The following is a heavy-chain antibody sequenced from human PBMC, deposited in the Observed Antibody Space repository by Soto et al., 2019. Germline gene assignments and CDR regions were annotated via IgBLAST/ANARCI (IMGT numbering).Heavy chain of an antibody. CDR1: GFTFSSYA. CDR3: ARDTKGVAVASNFDY. J-gene: IGHJ4*02. D-gene: IGHD6-19*01. Sequence: PGGSLRLSCAASGFTFSSYAMSWVRQAPGKGLEWVSAISGSCSNIYYADSVKGRFTISRDNAKNSLYLQMNSLRAEDTAVYYCARDTKGVAVASNFDYWGQGTLVTVSS. V-gene: IGHV3-21*01. CDR2: ISGSCSNI.